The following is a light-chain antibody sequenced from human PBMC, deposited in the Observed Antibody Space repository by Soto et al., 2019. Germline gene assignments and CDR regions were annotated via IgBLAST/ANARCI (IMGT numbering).Light chain of an antibody. CDR2: GAS. Sequence: EIVLTQSPGTLSLSPGERATLSCRASQSVRSSYLAWYQQKPGQAPRLLIYGASSRATGIPDRFSGSGSGTDFTLTISRLDPEDFAVYYCQQYGSSPWTFGQGTKVE. CDR1: QSVRSSY. J-gene: IGKJ1*01. CDR3: QQYGSSPWT. V-gene: IGKV3-20*01.